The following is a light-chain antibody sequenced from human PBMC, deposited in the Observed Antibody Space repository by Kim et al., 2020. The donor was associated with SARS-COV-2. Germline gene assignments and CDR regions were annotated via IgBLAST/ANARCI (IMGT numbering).Light chain of an antibody. Sequence: SYELTQPPSVSVAPGKTARITCGGNNIGSKSVHWYQQKPGQAPVLVIYYDSDRPSGILERFSGSNSGTPATLTISRVAAGDEADLYCQVWVGRSDNWVF. J-gene: IGLJ3*02. CDR1: NIGSKS. CDR2: YDS. V-gene: IGLV3-21*04. CDR3: QVWVGRSDNWV.